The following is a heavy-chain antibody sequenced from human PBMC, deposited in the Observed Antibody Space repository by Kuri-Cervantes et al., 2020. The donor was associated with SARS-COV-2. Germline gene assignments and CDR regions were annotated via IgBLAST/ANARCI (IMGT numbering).Heavy chain of an antibody. Sequence: ASVKVSCKASGYTFTGYYMHWVRQAPGQGLEWMGWINPNSGGTNYAQKFQGRVTMTRDTSISTAYMELSRLRSDDTAVYYCARDKAIFGADFDYWGQGTLVTVSS. CDR2: INPNSGGT. CDR3: ARDKAIFGADFDY. D-gene: IGHD3-3*01. J-gene: IGHJ4*02. V-gene: IGHV1-2*02. CDR1: GYTFTGYY.